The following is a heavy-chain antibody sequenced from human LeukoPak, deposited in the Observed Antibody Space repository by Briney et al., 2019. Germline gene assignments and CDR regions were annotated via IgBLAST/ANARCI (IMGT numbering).Heavy chain of an antibody. Sequence: PGRSLRLSCAASGFTFDDYAMHWVRQAPGKGLEWVSGISWNSGSIGYADSVKGRFTISRDNAKNSLYLQMNSLRAEDTALYYCAKDVGYSTAYCDSWGQGTLVTVSS. D-gene: IGHD6-13*01. CDR1: GFTFDDYA. J-gene: IGHJ4*02. V-gene: IGHV3-9*01. CDR2: ISWNSGSI. CDR3: AKDVGYSTAYCDS.